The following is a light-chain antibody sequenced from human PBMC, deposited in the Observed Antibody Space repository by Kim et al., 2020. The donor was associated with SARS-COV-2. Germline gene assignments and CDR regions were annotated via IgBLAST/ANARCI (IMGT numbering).Light chain of an antibody. CDR3: MSRGTSGAVV. J-gene: IGLJ2*01. CDR1: SLRSYY. Sequence: SSELTQDPAVSVALGQTVRITCRGDSLRSYYATWYQQKAGQAPALVVYGKNNRPSGIPDRFSGSSSGNIASLTITGAQADDEADYYCMSRGTSGAVVFGGGTQLTVL. V-gene: IGLV3-19*01. CDR2: GKN.